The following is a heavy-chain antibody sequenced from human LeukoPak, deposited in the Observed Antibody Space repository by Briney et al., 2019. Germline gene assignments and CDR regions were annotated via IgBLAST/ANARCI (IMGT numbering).Heavy chain of an antibody. CDR2: IYTSGST. Sequence: SETLSLTRTVSGGSISSYYWRWIRQPAGKGLEWIGRIYTSGSTNYNPSLKSRVTMSVDTSKNQFSLKLSSVTAADTAVYYCARDSYYYDSSGKRVSRFDYWGQGTLVTVSS. CDR3: ARDSYYYDSSGKRVSRFDY. CDR1: GGSISSYY. D-gene: IGHD3-22*01. V-gene: IGHV4-4*07. J-gene: IGHJ4*02.